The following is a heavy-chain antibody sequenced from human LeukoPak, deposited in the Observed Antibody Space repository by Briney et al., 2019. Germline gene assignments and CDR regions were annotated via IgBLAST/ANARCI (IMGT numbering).Heavy chain of an antibody. CDR1: GGSISSSSYY. CDR2: IYYSGST. J-gene: IGHJ5*02. D-gene: IGHD3-3*01. CDR3: ARSRHDFWSGYHWFDP. Sequence: SGTLSLTCTVSGGSISSSSYYWGWIRQPPGKGLEWIGSIYYSGSTYYNPSLKSRVTISVDTSKNQFSLKLSSVTAADTAVYYCARSRHDFWSGYHWFDPWGQGTLVTVSS. V-gene: IGHV4-39*01.